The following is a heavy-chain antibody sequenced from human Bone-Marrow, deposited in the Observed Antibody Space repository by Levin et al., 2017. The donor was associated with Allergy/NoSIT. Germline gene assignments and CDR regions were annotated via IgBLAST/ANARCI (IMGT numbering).Heavy chain of an antibody. CDR2: IYWDDDK. Sequence: SGPTLVKPTQTLTLTCTVSGFSLNSSAVGVGWIRQPPGKALEWLGIIYWDDDKRYSPSLKSRLTITKDTSKNQVFLKMTNMDPVDTATYFCAHKFGTGMMVAFDYWGQGTLVIVSS. CDR3: AHKFGTGMMVAFDY. D-gene: IGHD1-1*01. V-gene: IGHV2-5*02. CDR1: GFSLNSSAVG. J-gene: IGHJ4*02.